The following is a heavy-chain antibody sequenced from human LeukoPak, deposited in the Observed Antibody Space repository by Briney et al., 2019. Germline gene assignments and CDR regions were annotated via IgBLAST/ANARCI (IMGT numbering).Heavy chain of an antibody. CDR2: IYSGGST. Sequence: GGSLRLSCAASGFTVSSNYMSWVRQAPGKGLEWVSVIYSGGSTYYADSVKGRFTISRDNSKNTLDLQMNSLRAEDTAVYYCARVQGRPSMGHDDYWGQGTLVTVSS. J-gene: IGHJ4*02. V-gene: IGHV3-53*01. D-gene: IGHD6-6*01. CDR3: ARVQGRPSMGHDDY. CDR1: GFTVSSNY.